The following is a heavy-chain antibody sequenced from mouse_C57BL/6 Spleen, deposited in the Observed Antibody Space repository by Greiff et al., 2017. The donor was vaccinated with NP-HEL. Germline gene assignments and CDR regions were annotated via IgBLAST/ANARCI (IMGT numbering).Heavy chain of an antibody. CDR3: ARCLNWGGGYAMDY. CDR1: GYTFTSYS. Sequence: VQLQQSGAELVRPGASVKMSCKASGYTFTSYSMHWVKQRPGQGLEWIGYINPSSGYTKYNQKFKDKATLTADKSSSTAYMQLSSLTSEDSAVYYCARCLNWGGGYAMDYWGQGTSVTVSS. D-gene: IGHD4-1*01. J-gene: IGHJ4*01. V-gene: IGHV1-4*01. CDR2: INPSSGYT.